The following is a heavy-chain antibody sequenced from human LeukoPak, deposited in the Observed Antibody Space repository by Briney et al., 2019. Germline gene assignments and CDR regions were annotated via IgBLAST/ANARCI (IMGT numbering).Heavy chain of an antibody. Sequence: PSETLSLTCTVSGGSISSGGYYWSWIRQHPGKGLEWIGYIYYSGSTYHNPSLKSRVTISVDTSKNQFSLKLSSVTAADTAVYYCAREEATDKYNWFDPWGQGTLVTVSS. CDR3: AREEATDKYNWFDP. CDR2: IYYSGST. V-gene: IGHV4-31*03. J-gene: IGHJ5*02. D-gene: IGHD5-24*01. CDR1: GGSISSGGYY.